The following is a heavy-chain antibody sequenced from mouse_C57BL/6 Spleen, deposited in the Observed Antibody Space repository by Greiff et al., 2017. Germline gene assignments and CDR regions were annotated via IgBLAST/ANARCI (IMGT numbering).Heavy chain of an antibody. CDR3: AREGTTALDY. V-gene: IGHV5-6*01. CDR1: GFTFSSYG. J-gene: IGHJ2*01. D-gene: IGHD1-2*01. Sequence: EVQGVESGGDLVKPGGSLKLSCAASGFTFSSYGMSWVRQTPDKRLEWVATISSGGSYTYYPDSVKGRFTISRDNAKNTLYLQMSSLKSEDTAMYYCAREGTTALDYWGQGTTLTVAS. CDR2: ISSGGSYT.